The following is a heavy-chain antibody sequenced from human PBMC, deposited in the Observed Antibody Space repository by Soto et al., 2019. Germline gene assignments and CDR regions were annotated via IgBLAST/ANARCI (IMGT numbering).Heavy chain of an antibody. CDR1: GGTFSSYT. CDR2: IIPILGIA. J-gene: IGHJ5*02. V-gene: IGHV1-69*08. D-gene: IGHD6-13*01. CDR3: ARETGIAAAAFDP. Sequence: QVQLVQSGAEVKKPGSSVKVSCKASGGTFSSYTISWVRQAPGQGLEWMGRIIPILGIANYAQKFQGRVTXTXDTXTSTAYMELSSLRSEDTAVYYCARETGIAAAAFDPWGQGTLVTVSS.